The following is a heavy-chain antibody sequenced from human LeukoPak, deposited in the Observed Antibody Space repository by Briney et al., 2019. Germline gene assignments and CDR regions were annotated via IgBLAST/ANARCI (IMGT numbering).Heavy chain of an antibody. J-gene: IGHJ4*02. D-gene: IGHD2-21*02. CDR3: ARIVVVTAKIDY. CDR2: INHSGST. V-gene: IGHV4-34*01. CDR1: GGSFSGYY. Sequence: PSETLSLTCAVYGGSFSGYYWSWIRQPPGKGLEWIGEINHSGSTYYNPSLKSRVTISVDTSKNQFSLKLSSVTAADTAVYYCARIVVVTAKIDYWGQGTLVTVSS.